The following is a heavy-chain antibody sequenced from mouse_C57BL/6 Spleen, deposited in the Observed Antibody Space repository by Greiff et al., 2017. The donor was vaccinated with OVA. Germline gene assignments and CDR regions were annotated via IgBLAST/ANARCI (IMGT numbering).Heavy chain of an antibody. CDR1: GFTFSDYG. D-gene: IGHD1-1*01. J-gene: IGHJ1*03. CDR2: ISSGSSTI. V-gene: IGHV5-17*01. Sequence: EVMLVESGGGLVKPGGSLKLSCAASGFTFSDYGMHWVRQAPEKGLEWVAYISSGSSTIYYADTVKGRFTISRDNAKNTLFLQMTSLRSEDTAMYYCAKVVDWYFDVWGTGTTVTVSS. CDR3: AKVVDWYFDV.